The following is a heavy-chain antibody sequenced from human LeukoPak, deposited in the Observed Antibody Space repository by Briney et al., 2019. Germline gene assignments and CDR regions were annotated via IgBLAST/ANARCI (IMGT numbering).Heavy chain of an antibody. CDR2: ISHSGYS. Sequence: SETLSLTCSVSGGFLTSGGFYWNWLPQLPEKGLEWLRYISHSGYSYYNPSLKSRLTISADTSKNQFSLELTSVTAADTAVYYCAKFRSDAFDIWGQGTMVTVTS. CDR3: AKFRSDAFDI. J-gene: IGHJ3*02. CDR1: GGFLTSGGFY. V-gene: IGHV4-31*03.